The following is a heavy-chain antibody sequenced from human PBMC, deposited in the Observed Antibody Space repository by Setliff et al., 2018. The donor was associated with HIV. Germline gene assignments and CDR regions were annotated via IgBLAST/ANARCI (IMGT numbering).Heavy chain of an antibody. CDR2: IFHSGDT. J-gene: IGHJ3*02. CDR1: GGSISSGGYS. Sequence: SETLSLTCAVSGGSISSGGYSWSWIRQPPGKGLEWIGYIFHSGDTDYNPSLKSRITMSVETSANQFSLRLTAVTAADTAVYYCAGRTIWGDAFDIWGQGTMVTVSS. V-gene: IGHV4-30-2*01. CDR3: AGRTIWGDAFDI. D-gene: IGHD3-3*01.